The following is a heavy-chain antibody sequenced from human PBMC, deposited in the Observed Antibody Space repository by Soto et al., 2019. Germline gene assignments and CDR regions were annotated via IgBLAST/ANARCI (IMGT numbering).Heavy chain of an antibody. J-gene: IGHJ6*02. V-gene: IGHV1-69*02. D-gene: IGHD2-21*02. CDR1: GDTFSSYT. CDR2: IIPILGIT. CDR3: ARRRYCGADCYSNYCYGMDV. Sequence: QVQLVQSGAELKKPGSSVKVSCRASGDTFSSYTVSWVRQAPGQGLEWMGRIIPILGITNYAQKFQGRVTITADKSRTTAYMELSTLRSDDTAIYYCARRRYCGADCYSNYCYGMDVWGQGTSVTVSS.